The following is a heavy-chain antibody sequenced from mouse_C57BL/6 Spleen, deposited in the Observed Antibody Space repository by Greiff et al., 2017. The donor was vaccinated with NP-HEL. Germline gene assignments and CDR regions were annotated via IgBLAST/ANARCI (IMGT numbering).Heavy chain of an antibody. CDR2: IYPGDGDT. V-gene: IGHV1-82*01. D-gene: IGHD3-2*02. J-gene: IGHJ2*01. CDR3: APDRSGPSDY. Sequence: QVQLQQSGPELVKPGASVKISCKASGYAFSSSWMNWVKQRPGQGLEWIGRIYPGDGDTNYNGKFKGKATLTADKSSSTAYMQLSSLTSEDSAVYFCAPDRSGPSDYWGQGTTLTVSS. CDR1: GYAFSSSW.